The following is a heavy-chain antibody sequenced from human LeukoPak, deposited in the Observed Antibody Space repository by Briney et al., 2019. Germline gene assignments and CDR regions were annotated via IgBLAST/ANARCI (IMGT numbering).Heavy chain of an antibody. CDR1: GFTFNTYA. CDR3: ARQGARDYLYEGLDY. D-gene: IGHD2-8*01. Sequence: PGWSLRLSCATSGFTFNTYAIHWVRQAPRKGLEWVALISYNGRRKEYAEYVKGRFTIDRDKSKSTVFLQMNSLRPDDAAVYSCARQGARDYLYEGLDYWGKGTLVTVSS. J-gene: IGHJ4*02. CDR2: ISYNGRRK. V-gene: IGHV3-30*03.